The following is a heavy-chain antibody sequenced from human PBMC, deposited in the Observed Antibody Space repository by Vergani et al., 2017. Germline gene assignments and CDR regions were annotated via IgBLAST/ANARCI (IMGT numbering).Heavy chain of an antibody. CDR3: ARGDYCSGGSGYVFPGVQGY. J-gene: IGHJ4*02. D-gene: IGHD2-15*01. CDR2: ISAYNGNT. V-gene: IGHV1-18*01. Sequence: QVQLVQSGAEVKKPRASVKVSCKASGYTFISYGISWVRQAPGQGLEWMGWISAYNGNTNYAQKLQGRVTMTTDTSTSTAYMELRSLRSDDTAVYYCARGDYCSGGSGYVFPGVQGYWGQGTLVTVSS. CDR1: GYTFISYG.